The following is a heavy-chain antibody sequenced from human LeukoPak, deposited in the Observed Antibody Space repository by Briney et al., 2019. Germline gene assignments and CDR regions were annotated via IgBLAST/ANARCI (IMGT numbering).Heavy chain of an antibody. J-gene: IGHJ3*02. V-gene: IGHV5-51*01. D-gene: IGHD3-22*01. Sequence: GESLQISCQTSGYRFISYWIGWVRQLPGKGLEWMGIIYPGDSDTRYSPSFQGQVTISADKSISTAYLQWSSLKASDTAMYYCARQPMGGYYDSSGYPTDAFDIWGQGTMVTVSS. CDR1: GYRFISYW. CDR3: ARQPMGGYYDSSGYPTDAFDI. CDR2: IYPGDSDT.